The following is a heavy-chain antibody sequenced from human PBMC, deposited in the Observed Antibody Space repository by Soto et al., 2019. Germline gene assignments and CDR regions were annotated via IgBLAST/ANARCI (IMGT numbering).Heavy chain of an antibody. CDR2: ISSSSSYT. CDR3: ARRPYYGSGSYTHHYYGMDV. V-gene: IGHV3-11*06. D-gene: IGHD3-10*01. CDR1: GFTFSDYY. J-gene: IGHJ6*02. Sequence: QVQLVESGGGLVKPGGSLRLSCAASGFTFSDYYMSWIRQAPGKGLEWVSYISSSSSYTNYADSVKGRFTISRDNAKNSLYLQMNSLRAEDTAVYYCARRPYYGSGSYTHHYYGMDVWGQGTTVTVSS.